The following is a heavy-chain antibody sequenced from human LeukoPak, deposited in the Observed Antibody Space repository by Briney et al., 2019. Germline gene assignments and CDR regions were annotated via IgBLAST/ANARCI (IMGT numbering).Heavy chain of an antibody. CDR1: GFTFSSYW. J-gene: IGHJ1*01. CDR2: IGHTGSIT. Sequence: GGSLRLSCAASGFTFSSYWMSWVRHAPGKGLEWVSYIGHTGSITDYADSVKGRFTISRDNAKNSLYLQMNTLRAEDTAVYYCVRDGAVVTSGSYPWRYFQYWGQGTLVTVSS. D-gene: IGHD3-10*01. CDR3: VRDGAVVTSGSYPWRYFQY. V-gene: IGHV3-48*04.